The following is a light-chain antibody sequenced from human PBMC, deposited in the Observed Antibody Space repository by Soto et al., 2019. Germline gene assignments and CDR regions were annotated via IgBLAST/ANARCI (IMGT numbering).Light chain of an antibody. CDR3: QQYNSYWT. J-gene: IGKJ1*01. Sequence: DIQMTQSPSTLSASVGDRVTITCRASQSIDTWLAWYQQKAGKAPNLLIYRASTLQSGVPSRFSGSGSGTEFTLTISGLQPDDFATYYCQQYNSYWTFGQGTKVHIK. V-gene: IGKV1-5*03. CDR2: RAS. CDR1: QSIDTW.